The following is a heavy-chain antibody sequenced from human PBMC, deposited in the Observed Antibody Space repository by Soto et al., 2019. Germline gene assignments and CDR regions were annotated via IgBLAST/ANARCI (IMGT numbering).Heavy chain of an antibody. V-gene: IGHV3-23*01. CDR3: AKDGNGDSNYYYYYYMDV. D-gene: IGHD4-17*01. Sequence: EVQLLESGGGLVQPGGSLRLSCAASGFTFSSYAMSWVRQAPGKGLEWVSAISGSGGSTYYADSVKGRFTISRDNSKNTLYLQMNSLRAEDTAVYYCAKDGNGDSNYYYYYYMDVRGKGTTVTVSS. J-gene: IGHJ6*03. CDR1: GFTFSSYA. CDR2: ISGSGGST.